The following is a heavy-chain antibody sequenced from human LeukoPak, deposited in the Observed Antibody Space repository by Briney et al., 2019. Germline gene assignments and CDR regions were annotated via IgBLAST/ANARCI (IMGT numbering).Heavy chain of an antibody. D-gene: IGHD3-22*01. CDR1: GFTFSSYW. CDR3: ARGGKWFYAFDI. V-gene: IGHV3-74*01. CDR2: INSDGSST. J-gene: IGHJ3*02. Sequence: GGSLRLSCAASGFTFSSYWMHWVRQAPGKGLVWVSRINSDGSSTSYAYSVKGRFTISRVNAKNTLYLQMNSLRAEDTAVYYCARGGKWFYAFDIWGQGTMVTVSS.